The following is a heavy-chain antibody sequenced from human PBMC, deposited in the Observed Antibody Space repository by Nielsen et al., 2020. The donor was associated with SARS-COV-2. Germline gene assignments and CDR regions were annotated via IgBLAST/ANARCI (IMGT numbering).Heavy chain of an antibody. D-gene: IGHD2-15*01. Sequence: WVRQAPGQRLEWMGWINAGNGNTKYSQKFQGRVTITRDTSASTAYMELSSLRPEDTAVYYCARDPIVVVVAATQGYYYYMDVWGKGTTVTVSS. CDR3: ARDPIVVVVAATQGYYYYMDV. V-gene: IGHV1-3*01. CDR2: INAGNGNT. J-gene: IGHJ6*03.